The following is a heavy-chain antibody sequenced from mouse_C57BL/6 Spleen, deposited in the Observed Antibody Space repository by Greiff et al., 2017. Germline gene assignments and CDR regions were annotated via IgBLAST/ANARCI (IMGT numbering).Heavy chain of an antibody. CDR3: ARKGNWGFAY. Sequence: QVQLQQSGAELVRPGASVKLSCKASGYTFTDYYINWVKQRPGQGLEWIARIYPGSGNTYYNEKFKGKATLTAEKSSSTAYMQLSSLTSEDSAVYFCARKGNWGFAYWGQGTLVTVSA. CDR2: IYPGSGNT. J-gene: IGHJ3*01. CDR1: GYTFTDYY. D-gene: IGHD4-1*01. V-gene: IGHV1-76*01.